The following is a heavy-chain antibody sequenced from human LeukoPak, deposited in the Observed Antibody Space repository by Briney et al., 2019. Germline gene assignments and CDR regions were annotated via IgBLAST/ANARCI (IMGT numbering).Heavy chain of an antibody. J-gene: IGHJ3*02. CDR1: GFTFNNYA. V-gene: IGHV3-23*01. Sequence: GGSLRLSCAVSGFTFNNYAMDWVRQAPGKGLEWVSAISGSGGSTYYADSVKGRFTISRDNSKNTLYLQMNSLRAEDTAVYYSIRSGWNLDAFDIWGQGTMVTVSS. CDR3: IRSGWNLDAFDI. D-gene: IGHD6-19*01. CDR2: ISGSGGST.